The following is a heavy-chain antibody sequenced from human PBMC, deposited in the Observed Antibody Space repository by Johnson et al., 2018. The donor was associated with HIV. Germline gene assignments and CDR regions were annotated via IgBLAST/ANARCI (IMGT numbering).Heavy chain of an antibody. CDR2: ISYDGSNK. D-gene: IGHD3-3*01. V-gene: IGHV3-30-3*01. CDR3: AREFARFLEWFQTDGRAFDI. CDR1: GFTFSSYA. Sequence: QEKLVESGGGVVQPGRSLRLSCAASGFTFSSYAMHWVRQAPGKGLEWVAVISYDGSNKYFADSVQGRFTISRDNSKNTLYLQMNSLRAEDTAVYYCAREFARFLEWFQTDGRAFDIWGQGTMVTVSS. J-gene: IGHJ3*02.